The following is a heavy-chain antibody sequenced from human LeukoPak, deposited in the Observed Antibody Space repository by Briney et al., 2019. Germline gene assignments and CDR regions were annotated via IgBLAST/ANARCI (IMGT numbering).Heavy chain of an antibody. V-gene: IGHV3-30*02. CDR2: IRSGGYHT. J-gene: IGHJ4*02. D-gene: IGHD1-26*01. CDR3: AKPSGSGVDY. Sequence: GGSLRLSCGASGFVFDDYDMHWVRQAPGKGLEWVAFIRSGGYHTYYTDSVKGRFIITRDNFKNTLYLQMNSLRLEDMAVYYRAKPSGSGVDYWGRGTRVTVSS. CDR1: GFVFDDYD.